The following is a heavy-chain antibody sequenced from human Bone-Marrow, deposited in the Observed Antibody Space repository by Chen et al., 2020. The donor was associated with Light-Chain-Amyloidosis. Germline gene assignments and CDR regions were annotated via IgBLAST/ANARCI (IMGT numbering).Heavy chain of an antibody. D-gene: IGHD2-21*02. CDR3: AQDFTSGVTAFDDPFDV. J-gene: IGHJ3*01. V-gene: IGHV3-23*01. CDR2: ISGGGERT. CDR1: GLSFIPYG. Sequence: VQLLESGGGLVQPGGSLRLSCAASGLSFIPYGRSWVRQAPGKGLEWVSGISGGGERTFYADSVKGRFTVSLDSSKNTLYLQMNSLRVDDTAVYYCAQDFTSGVTAFDDPFDVWGQGTMVTVSP.